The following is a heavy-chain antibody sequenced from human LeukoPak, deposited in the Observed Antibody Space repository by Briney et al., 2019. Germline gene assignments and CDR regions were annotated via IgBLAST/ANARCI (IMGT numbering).Heavy chain of an antibody. V-gene: IGHV5-51*01. CDR3: ARGYGDYVVYFDY. D-gene: IGHD4-17*01. J-gene: IGHJ4*02. Sequence: GESLQISCKGSGYIFTSYWIGWVRPLPGKGLEWMGIIYPGDSDTRYSPSFQGQVTISADKSISTAYLQWSSLKASDTAMYYCARGYGDYVVYFDYWGQGTLVTVSS. CDR2: IYPGDSDT. CDR1: GYIFTSYW.